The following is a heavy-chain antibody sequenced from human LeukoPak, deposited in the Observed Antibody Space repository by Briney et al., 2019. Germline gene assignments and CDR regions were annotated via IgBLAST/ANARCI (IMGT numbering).Heavy chain of an antibody. CDR3: ASYNRNAYYIIDY. CDR2: VYYSGST. D-gene: IGHD3-10*01. Sequence: PSETLSLTCTVSGGSISSYYWSWIRQPPGKGLEWIGYVYYSGSTNYNPSLESRVTISLDTSKNQFSLKLNSVTAADTAVYYCASYNRNAYYIIDYWGQGTLVTVSS. CDR1: GGSISSYY. J-gene: IGHJ4*02. V-gene: IGHV4-59*01.